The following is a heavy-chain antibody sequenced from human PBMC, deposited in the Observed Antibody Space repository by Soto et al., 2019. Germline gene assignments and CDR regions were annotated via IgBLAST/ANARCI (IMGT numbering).Heavy chain of an antibody. D-gene: IGHD6-13*01. CDR2: ISSSSSYI. Sequence: GGSLRLSCAASGFTFGSYSMNWVRQAPGKGLEWVSSISSSSSYIYYADSVKGRFTISRDNAKNSLYLQMNSLRAEDTAVYYCARDPTAAASWFDPWGQGTLVTVSS. V-gene: IGHV3-21*01. J-gene: IGHJ5*02. CDR1: GFTFGSYS. CDR3: ARDPTAAASWFDP.